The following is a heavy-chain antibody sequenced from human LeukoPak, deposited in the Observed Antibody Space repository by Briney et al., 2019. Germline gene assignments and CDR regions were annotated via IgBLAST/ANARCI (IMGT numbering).Heavy chain of an antibody. J-gene: IGHJ5*02. CDR1: GFTFDDYG. Sequence: GGSLRLSCAASGFTFDDYGMNWVRQAPGKGLEWVSYISSSGSTIYCADSVKGRFTISRDNAKNSLYLQMNSLRAEDTAVYYCARSGSYWFDPWGQGTLVTVSS. V-gene: IGHV3-48*03. CDR3: ARSGSYWFDP. CDR2: ISSSGSTI. D-gene: IGHD3-10*01.